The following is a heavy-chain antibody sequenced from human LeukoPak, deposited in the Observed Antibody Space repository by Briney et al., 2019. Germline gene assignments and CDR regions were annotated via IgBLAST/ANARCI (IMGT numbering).Heavy chain of an antibody. V-gene: IGHV3-7*03. D-gene: IGHD6-13*01. CDR1: AFIFSGHW. J-gene: IGHJ4*02. CDR3: ARDGPAAGLYFDY. CDR2: IKQDGSEK. Sequence: GGSLRLSCEGSAFIFSGHWMNWVRQAPGKGLEWVASIKQDGSEKYYVDSVKGRFTIFRDNAKDSLYLQMNSLRVEDTAVYYCARDGPAAGLYFDYWGQGTLVTVSS.